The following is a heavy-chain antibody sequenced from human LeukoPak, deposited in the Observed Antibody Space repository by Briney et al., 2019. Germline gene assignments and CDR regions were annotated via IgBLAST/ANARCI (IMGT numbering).Heavy chain of an antibody. Sequence: ASAKVSCKASGYTFTGYYMHWVRQAPGQGLEWMGWINPNSGGTNYAQKLQGRVTMTRDTSISTAYLQWSSLKASGTAMYYCARQSSSSGDSFDYWGQGTLVTVSS. D-gene: IGHD6-6*01. CDR1: GYTFTGYY. V-gene: IGHV1-2*02. CDR2: INPNSGGT. CDR3: ARQSSSSGDSFDY. J-gene: IGHJ4*02.